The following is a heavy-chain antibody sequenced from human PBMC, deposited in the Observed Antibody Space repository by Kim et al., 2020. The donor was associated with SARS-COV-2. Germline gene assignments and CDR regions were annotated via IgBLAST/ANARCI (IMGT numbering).Heavy chain of an antibody. D-gene: IGHD6-13*01. J-gene: IGHJ4*02. CDR1: GGTFSSYA. Sequence: SVKVSCKASGGTFSSYAISWVRQAPGQGLEWMGGIIPIFGTANYAQKFQGRVTITADESTSTAYMELSRLRSEDTAVYYCARGRFKAATLGPPLFEYWGPGTLVTVSS. CDR3: ARGRFKAATLGPPLFEY. CDR2: IIPIFGTA. V-gene: IGHV1-69*13.